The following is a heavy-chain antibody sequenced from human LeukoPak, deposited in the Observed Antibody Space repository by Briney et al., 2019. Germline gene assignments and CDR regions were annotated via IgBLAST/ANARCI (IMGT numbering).Heavy chain of an antibody. D-gene: IGHD3-9*01. CDR2: ISAYHGNT. Sequence: ASVKVSCKASGYTFTSYAISWVRQAPGQGLEWMGWISAYHGNTNYAQKLQGRVTMTTDTSTSTAYMELRSLRSDDTAVYYCARDYYDILTGPFDYWGQGTLVTVSS. CDR3: ARDYYDILTGPFDY. V-gene: IGHV1-18*01. CDR1: GYTFTSYA. J-gene: IGHJ4*02.